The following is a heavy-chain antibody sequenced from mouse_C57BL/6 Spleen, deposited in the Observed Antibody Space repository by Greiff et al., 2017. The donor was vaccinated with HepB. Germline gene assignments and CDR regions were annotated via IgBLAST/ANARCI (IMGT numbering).Heavy chain of an antibody. Sequence: QVQLKESGAELVRPGTSVKVSCKASGYAFTNYLIEWVKQRPGQGLEWIGVINPGSGGTNYNEKFKGKATLSADKSSSTAYMQLSSLTSEDSAVYFCAISRDYGSTWFAYWGQGTLVTVSA. CDR1: GYAFTNYL. V-gene: IGHV1-54*01. CDR3: AISRDYGSTWFAY. CDR2: INPGSGGT. D-gene: IGHD1-1*01. J-gene: IGHJ3*01.